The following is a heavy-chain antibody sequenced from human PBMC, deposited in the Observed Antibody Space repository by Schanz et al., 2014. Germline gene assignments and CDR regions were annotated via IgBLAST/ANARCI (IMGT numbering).Heavy chain of an antibody. Sequence: EVQLVESGGGLVQPRGSLRLSCAASEFSFSSFGMNWVRQAPGKGLEWVSYISSSSSTIYYADSVKGRFTISRDNSKNTLYLQMNSLRAEDTAVYYCAKDQGSYGSRSYSYFDYWGQGTLATVSS. J-gene: IGHJ4*02. V-gene: IGHV3-48*01. CDR3: AKDQGSYGSRSYSYFDY. CDR1: EFSFSSFG. CDR2: ISSSSSTI. D-gene: IGHD3-10*01.